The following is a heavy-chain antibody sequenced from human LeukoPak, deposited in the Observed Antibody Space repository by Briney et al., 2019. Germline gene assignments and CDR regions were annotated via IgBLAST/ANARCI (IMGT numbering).Heavy chain of an antibody. J-gene: IGHJ4*02. D-gene: IGHD6-19*01. V-gene: IGHV4-59*08. CDR2: IYYNGST. CDR1: GGSISNYY. Sequence: SETLSLTCTVSGGSISNYYWSWIRQPPGKGLEGFGYIYYNGSTIYTPPLESRLTIPVDPSKNKFSLKLSSVTAADTAVYYCARQKGVAGREAVDYWGQGTLVTVSS. CDR3: ARQKGVAGREAVDY.